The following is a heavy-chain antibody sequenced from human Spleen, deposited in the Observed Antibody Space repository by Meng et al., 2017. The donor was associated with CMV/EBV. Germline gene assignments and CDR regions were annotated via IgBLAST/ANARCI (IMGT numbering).Heavy chain of an antibody. J-gene: IGHJ5*02. CDR3: ARHLGVVPAASGWFDP. CDR2: IIPIFGTT. CDR1: GDTFNSYT. Sequence: GDTFNSYTISWVRQAPGQGLEWMGGIIPIFGTTNYAQKFQGRVTITTDESTSTAYMELSSLRSEDTAVYYCARHLGVVPAASGWFDPWGQGTLVTVSS. V-gene: IGHV1-69*05. D-gene: IGHD2-2*01.